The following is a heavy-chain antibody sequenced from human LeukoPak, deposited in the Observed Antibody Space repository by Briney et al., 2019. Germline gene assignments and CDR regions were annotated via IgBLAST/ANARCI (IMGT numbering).Heavy chain of an antibody. CDR2: IFPADSDT. CDR1: GYTFTNCW. CDR3: AREHFGEPGDF. D-gene: IGHD4-17*01. V-gene: IGHV5-51*01. J-gene: IGHJ4*02. Sequence: GESLKISFKGSGYTFTNCWIAWVRQMRGKGREWMGIIFPADSDTRYSPSFQGQVTISADKSINTAYLQWSSLKASDTAMYYCAREHFGEPGDFWGQGTLVTVSS.